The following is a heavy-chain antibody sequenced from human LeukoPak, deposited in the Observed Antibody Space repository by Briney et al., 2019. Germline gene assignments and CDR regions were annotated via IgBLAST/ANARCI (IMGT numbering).Heavy chain of an antibody. V-gene: IGHV1-69*06. CDR3: ARGNQRAIAVAIFDY. CDR1: GGTFSSYA. D-gene: IGHD6-19*01. CDR2: IIPIFGTA. J-gene: IGHJ4*02. Sequence: ASVKVSCKASGGTFSSYAISWVRQAPGQGLEWMGGIIPIFGTANYAQKFQGRVTITADKSTSTAYMELSSLRSEDTAVYYCARGNQRAIAVAIFDYWGQGTLVTVSS.